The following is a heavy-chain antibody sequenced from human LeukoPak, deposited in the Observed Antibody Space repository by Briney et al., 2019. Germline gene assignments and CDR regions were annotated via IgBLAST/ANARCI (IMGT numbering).Heavy chain of an antibody. CDR2: ISSSSSYI. CDR1: GFTFSSYS. Sequence: PGGSLRLSCAASGFTFSSYSMNWVRQAPGKGLEWVSSISSSSSYIYYADSVKGRFTISRDNAKNSLYLQMNSLRAEDTAVYYCARVSSSSWWALDYWGQGTLVTVSS. D-gene: IGHD6-13*01. J-gene: IGHJ4*02. V-gene: IGHV3-21*01. CDR3: ARVSSSSWWALDY.